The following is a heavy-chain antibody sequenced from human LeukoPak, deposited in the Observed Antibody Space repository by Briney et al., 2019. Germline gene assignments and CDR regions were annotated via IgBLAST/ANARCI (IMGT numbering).Heavy chain of an antibody. J-gene: IGHJ4*02. CDR2: ISAYNGNT. Sequence: EASVKVSCKASGYTFTSYGISWVRQAPGQGLEWMGWISAYNGNTNYAQKLQGRVTMTTDTSTSTAYMELRSLRSDDTAVYYCARGSAVGATVYYFDYWGQGTLVTVSS. CDR1: GYTFTSYG. D-gene: IGHD1-26*01. V-gene: IGHV1-18*01. CDR3: ARGSAVGATVYYFDY.